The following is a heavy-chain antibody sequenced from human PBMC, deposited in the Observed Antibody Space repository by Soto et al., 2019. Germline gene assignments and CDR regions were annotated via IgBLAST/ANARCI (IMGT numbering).Heavy chain of an antibody. J-gene: IGHJ3*02. CDR3: ARDHYGSGSYPMGPPDAFDI. CDR1: GGSISSYY. CDR2: IYTSGST. D-gene: IGHD3-10*01. V-gene: IGHV4-4*07. Sequence: SETLSLTCTVSGGSISSYYWSWIRQPAGKGLEWIGRIYTSGSTNYNPSLKSRVTMSVDTSKNQFSLKLSSVAAADTAVYYCARDHYGSGSYPMGPPDAFDIWGQGTMVTVSS.